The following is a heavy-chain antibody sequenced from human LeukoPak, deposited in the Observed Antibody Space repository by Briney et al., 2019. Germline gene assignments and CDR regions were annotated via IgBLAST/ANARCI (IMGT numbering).Heavy chain of an antibody. D-gene: IGHD6-13*01. CDR1: GGSISSYY. CDR3: ARGPGYSSSWYLSHYFDY. Sequence: PSETLSLTCTVSGGSISSYYWSWIRQPPGKGLEWIGYIYYSGSTNYNPSLESRVTISVDTSKNQFSLKLSSVTAADTAVYYCARGPGYSSSWYLSHYFDYWGQGTLVTASS. V-gene: IGHV4-59*01. J-gene: IGHJ4*02. CDR2: IYYSGST.